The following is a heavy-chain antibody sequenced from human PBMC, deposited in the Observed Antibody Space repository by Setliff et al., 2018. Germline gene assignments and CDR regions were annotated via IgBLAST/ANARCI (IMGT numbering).Heavy chain of an antibody. CDR1: GYSITGGYY. J-gene: IGHJ4*02. CDR2: IYYSGNT. CDR3: ARHRAVAGAYYFDF. D-gene: IGHD6-19*01. Sequence: PSETLSLTCAVSGYSITGGYYWGWIRQPPGKGLEWIGSIYYSGNTYYNASLKGRVTISGDTSKNQFSLKLTAVTAADTAIYYCARHRAVAGAYYFDFWGQGTLVTAPQ. V-gene: IGHV4-38-2*01.